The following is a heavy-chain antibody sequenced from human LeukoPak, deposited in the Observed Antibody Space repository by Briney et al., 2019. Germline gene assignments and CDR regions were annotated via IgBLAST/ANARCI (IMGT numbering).Heavy chain of an antibody. D-gene: IGHD3-10*02. J-gene: IGHJ6*04. CDR1: GFTFSNYA. CDR3: AELGITMIGGV. V-gene: IGHV3-23*01. CDR2: ISGSGATT. Sequence: GGSLRLSCAASGFTFSNYAMSWVRQAPGKGLEWVSAISGSGATTYYADSVKGRFTISRDNAKNSLYLQMNSLRAEDTAVYYCAELGITMIGGVWGKGTTVTISS.